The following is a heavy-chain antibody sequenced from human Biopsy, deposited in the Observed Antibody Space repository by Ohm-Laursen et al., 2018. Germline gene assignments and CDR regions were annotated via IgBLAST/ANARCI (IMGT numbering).Heavy chain of an antibody. D-gene: IGHD4-23*01. CDR3: ARGSNEYGGLYFPH. J-gene: IGHJ1*01. V-gene: IGHV4-59*11. CDR1: GGSFTGHY. CDR2: ISHTGYT. Sequence: TLSLTCTVSGGSFTGHYWAWIRQPPGKGLEWIGHISHTGYTSYKSSLKSRVTISLDTSRKHFSLRLTSLAAADTAMYYCARGSNEYGGLYFPHWGQGTLVTVSS.